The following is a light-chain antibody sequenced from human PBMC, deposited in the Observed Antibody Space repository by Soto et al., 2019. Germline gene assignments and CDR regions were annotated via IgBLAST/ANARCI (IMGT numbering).Light chain of an antibody. V-gene: IGKV1-5*01. CDR1: QSISSW. CDR2: DAS. CDR3: QQYNSYSRT. J-gene: IGKJ1*01. Sequence: DIQITQSPATLSSYLLDIVTITCRASQSISSWLAWYQQKPGKAPKLLIYDASSLESGVPSRFSGSGSGTEFTLTISSLQPDDFATYYCQQYNSYSRTFGQGTKV.